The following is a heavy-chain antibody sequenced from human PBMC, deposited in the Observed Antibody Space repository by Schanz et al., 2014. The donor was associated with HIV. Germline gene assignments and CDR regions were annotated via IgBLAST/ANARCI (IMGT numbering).Heavy chain of an antibody. CDR2: ISDDGSKK. Sequence: QVQLVESGGGVVQPGRSLRLSCAASGFTFSSYGMHWVRQAPGKGLEWVAVISDDGSKKYYIDSVKGRFTISRDNSKNTLYLQMNSLRAEDTAVYFCANTEFPYSSSSDYYYGMDVWGQGTTVTVSS. V-gene: IGHV3-30*18. J-gene: IGHJ6*02. CDR1: GFTFSSYG. CDR3: ANTEFPYSSSSDYYYGMDV. D-gene: IGHD6-6*01.